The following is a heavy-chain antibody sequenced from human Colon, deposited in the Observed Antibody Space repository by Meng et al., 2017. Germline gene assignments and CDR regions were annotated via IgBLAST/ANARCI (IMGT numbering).Heavy chain of an antibody. D-gene: IGHD1-14*01. CDR2: SYPGNGNT. Sequence: VQFWQLGCGVKRPGASVNMSCKASGYTFSRYAIHWVRQAPGQRFEWLGWSYPGNGNTRYSEKFQGTVTITMDTSASTAYLEVRSLKPEDTAVYYCARVNLGDDWFDPWGQGTLVTVSS. J-gene: IGHJ5*02. V-gene: IGHV1-3*01. CDR3: ARVNLGDDWFDP. CDR1: GYTFSRYA.